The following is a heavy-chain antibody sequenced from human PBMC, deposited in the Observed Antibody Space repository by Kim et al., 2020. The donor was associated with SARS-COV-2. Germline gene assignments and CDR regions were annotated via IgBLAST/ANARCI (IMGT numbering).Heavy chain of an antibody. J-gene: IGHJ4*02. CDR1: GFTFSSYA. CDR2: ISGSGGST. CDR3: AKGVEDIVAVPTFLWTFDY. V-gene: IGHV3-23*01. D-gene: IGHD2-2*01. Sequence: GGSLRLSCAASGFTFSSYAMSWVRQAPGKGLEWVSTISGSGGSTYYADSVKGRFTISRDNSKNTLYLQMNSLRAEDTAVYYCAKGVEDIVAVPTFLWTFDYWGQATLVTVSS.